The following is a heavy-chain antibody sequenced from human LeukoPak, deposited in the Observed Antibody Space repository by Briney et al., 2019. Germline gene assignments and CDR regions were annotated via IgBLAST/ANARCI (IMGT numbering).Heavy chain of an antibody. CDR3: ARDFHTTYLPPDDAFDI. D-gene: IGHD1-14*01. V-gene: IGHV1-18*01. Sequence: GASVKVSCKASGYTFTNYGISWVRQAPGQGLEWMGWISAYNGNTNYAQKLQGRVTMTTDTSTSTVYMELRSLRSDDTAVYYCARDFHTTYLPPDDAFDIWGQGTLVTVSS. J-gene: IGHJ3*02. CDR2: ISAYNGNT. CDR1: GYTFTNYG.